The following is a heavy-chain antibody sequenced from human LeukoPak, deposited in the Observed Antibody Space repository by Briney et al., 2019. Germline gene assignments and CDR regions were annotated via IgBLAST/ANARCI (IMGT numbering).Heavy chain of an antibody. V-gene: IGHV4-59*01. J-gene: IGHJ4*02. D-gene: IGHD6-19*01. Sequence: SETLSLTCTVSGGSISSYYWSWIRQPPEKGLKWIGYIPYRGSTNYNPSLKSRVNISVDTSKNQFSLKLSSVTAADTAMYYCARSGYSSGWLSYWGQGTLVTVSS. CDR1: GGSISSYY. CDR2: IPYRGST. CDR3: ARSGYSSGWLSY.